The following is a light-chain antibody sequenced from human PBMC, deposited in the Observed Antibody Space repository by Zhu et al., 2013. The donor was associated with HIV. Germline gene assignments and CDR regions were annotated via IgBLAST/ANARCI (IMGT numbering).Light chain of an antibody. J-gene: IGKJ3*01. CDR2: LGS. CDR3: MQALQTPFT. V-gene: IGKV2-28*01. CDR1: QSLLHSNGRTY. Sequence: DIVMTQSPLSLPVTPGEPVSISCRSNQSLLHSNGRTYLDWYLQKPGQSPQLLIYLGSNRASGVPDRFSGSGSGTDFTLKINRVEAEDVGVYYCMQALQTPFTFGPGTKVAI.